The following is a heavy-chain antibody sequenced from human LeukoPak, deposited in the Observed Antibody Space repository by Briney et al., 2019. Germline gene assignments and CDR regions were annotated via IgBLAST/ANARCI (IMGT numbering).Heavy chain of an antibody. D-gene: IGHD2-21*02. CDR3: AREGFCGGDCPGYFDL. CDR1: GFPFSSYD. V-gene: IGHV3-13*04. CDR2: IDTSGGT. J-gene: IGHJ2*01. Sequence: PGGSLRLSCAASGFPFSSYDMHWVRQTTGKGLEWVSAIDTSGGTYYPDSVRGRFTISRENAKDSFYLQMNSLTAGDTAVYYCAREGFCGGDCPGYFDLWGRGTLVTVSS.